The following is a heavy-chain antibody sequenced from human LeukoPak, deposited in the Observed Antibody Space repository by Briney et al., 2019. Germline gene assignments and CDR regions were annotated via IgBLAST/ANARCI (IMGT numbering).Heavy chain of an antibody. V-gene: IGHV4-30-2*01. CDR1: GGSISSGGYY. J-gene: IGHJ3*02. CDR2: IYHSGST. D-gene: IGHD1-1*01. CDR3: ARAHWNDGAFDI. Sequence: SETLSLTCTVSGGSISSGGYYWSWTRQPPGKGLEWIGYIYHSGSTYYNPSLKSRVTISVDRSKNQFSLKLSSVTAADTAVYYCARAHWNDGAFDIWGQGTMVTVSS.